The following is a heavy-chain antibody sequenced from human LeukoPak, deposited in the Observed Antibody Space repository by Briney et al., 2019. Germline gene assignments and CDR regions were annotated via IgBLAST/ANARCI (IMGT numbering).Heavy chain of an antibody. V-gene: IGHV3-30*18. D-gene: IGHD2-2*01. CDR2: ISYDGSNK. Sequence: GGSLRLSCAASGFTFSNYGMHWVRQAPGKWLEWVAVISYDGSNKYYVDSVKGRFTISRDNSKNTLHLQMNTLRNEDTAVYYCAKASIYQLPDYWGQGTLVTVSS. J-gene: IGHJ4*02. CDR3: AKASIYQLPDY. CDR1: GFTFSNYG.